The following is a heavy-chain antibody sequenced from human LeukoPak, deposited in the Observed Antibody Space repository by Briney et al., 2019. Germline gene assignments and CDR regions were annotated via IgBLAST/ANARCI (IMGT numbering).Heavy chain of an antibody. CDR1: GGSFSSFY. Sequence: PSETLSLTCTVSGGSFSSFYWSWIRQPPGKGLEWIGYIYYSGSPNYNPSLKSRVTISVDTSKNQFSLKLSSVTAADTAVYYCARWPNCSSISCPLDYWGQGTLVTVSS. CDR3: ARWPNCSSISCPLDY. J-gene: IGHJ4*02. CDR2: IYYSGSP. D-gene: IGHD2-2*01. V-gene: IGHV4-59*01.